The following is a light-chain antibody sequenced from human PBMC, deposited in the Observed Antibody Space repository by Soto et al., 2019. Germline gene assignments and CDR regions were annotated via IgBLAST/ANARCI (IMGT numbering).Light chain of an antibody. Sequence: IVLTQSPATLSLSPGARASLSCRASQSVSNYLAWYQQKPGQAPRLLIYDASNRASGIPARFSGSGSGTDFTLTISSLDPEDFAVYYCQQRSNWHQVTFGGGTKVDIK. CDR2: DAS. CDR1: QSVSNY. V-gene: IGKV3-11*01. CDR3: QQRSNWHQVT. J-gene: IGKJ4*01.